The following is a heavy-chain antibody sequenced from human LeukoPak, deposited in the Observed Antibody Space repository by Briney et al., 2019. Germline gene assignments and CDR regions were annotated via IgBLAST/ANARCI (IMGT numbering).Heavy chain of an antibody. J-gene: IGHJ4*02. D-gene: IGHD4-11*01. CDR2: ISGSGSSA. CDR3: AKDLNDYSPYYFDY. Sequence: GGSLRLSCAAPGIPFSGYAMSWVRQAPGKGLEWVSGISGSGSSAYYADSVRGRFTISRDNSKNALYLQMNSLRAEDTAIYYCAKDLNDYSPYYFDYWGQGTLVTVSS. CDR1: GIPFSGYA. V-gene: IGHV3-23*01.